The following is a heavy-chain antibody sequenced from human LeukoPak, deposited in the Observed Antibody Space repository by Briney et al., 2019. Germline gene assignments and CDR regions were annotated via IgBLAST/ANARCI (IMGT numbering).Heavy chain of an antibody. CDR2: INWNGGST. CDR1: GFTSDDYG. CDR3: ARGGGVSGSYYTYYYYYMDV. D-gene: IGHD3-10*01. Sequence: RGCLRLSCAASGFTSDDYGMSWVCQAPGEGLEWVSGINWNGGSTGYADSVKGRFTISRDNAKNYLYLQMNSLRAEDTALYYCARGGGVSGSYYTYYYYYMDVWGKGTTVTVSS. J-gene: IGHJ6*03. V-gene: IGHV3-20*04.